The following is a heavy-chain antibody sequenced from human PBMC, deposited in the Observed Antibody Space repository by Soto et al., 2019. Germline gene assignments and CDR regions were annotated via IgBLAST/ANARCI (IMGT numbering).Heavy chain of an antibody. V-gene: IGHV1-2*02. CDR3: AREGGGYYDSSGYHDAFDI. CDR2: INPNSGGT. D-gene: IGHD3-22*01. CDR1: GYTFTGYY. Sequence: ASVKVSCKASGYTFTGYYMHWVRQAPGQGLEWMGWINPNSGGTNYAQKFQGRVTMTRDTSISTAYMELSRLRSDDTAVYYCAREGGGYYDSSGYHDAFDIWGQGTMVTVSS. J-gene: IGHJ3*02.